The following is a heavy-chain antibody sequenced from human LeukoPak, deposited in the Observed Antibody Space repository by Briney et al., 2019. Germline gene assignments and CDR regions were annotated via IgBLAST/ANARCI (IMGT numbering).Heavy chain of an antibody. CDR1: GFTFSSYG. D-gene: IGHD1-26*01. Sequence: PGRSLRLSCAASGFTFSSYGMLWVRQAPGKGLEWVAVISYDGSNKFYADSVKGRFTISRDNYKNTLYLQMNSLGAEDTAVYYCAKEEQVGAFDYWGQGTLVTVSS. V-gene: IGHV3-30*18. CDR2: ISYDGSNK. CDR3: AKEEQVGAFDY. J-gene: IGHJ4*02.